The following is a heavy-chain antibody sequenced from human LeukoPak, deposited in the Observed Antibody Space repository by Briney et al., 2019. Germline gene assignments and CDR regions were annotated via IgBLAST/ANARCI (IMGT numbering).Heavy chain of an antibody. CDR3: ARDRVQGHYDFWSGYYSRFDY. CDR2: INPNSGGT. Sequence: ASVKVSCKASGYTFTGYYMHWVRQAPGQGLEWMGWINPNSGGTNYAQKLQGRVTMTTDTSTSTAYMELRSLRSDDTAVYYCARDRVQGHYDFWSGYYSRFDYWGQGTLVTVSS. D-gene: IGHD3-3*01. V-gene: IGHV1-2*02. J-gene: IGHJ4*02. CDR1: GYTFTGYY.